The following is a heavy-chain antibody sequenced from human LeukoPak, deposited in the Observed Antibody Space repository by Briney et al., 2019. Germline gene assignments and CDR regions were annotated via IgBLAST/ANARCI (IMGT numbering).Heavy chain of an antibody. V-gene: IGHV3-73*01. CDR1: GFTFSGSA. Sequence: GRSLRLSCAASGFTFSGSAIHWVRQASGKGLEWVGRIRSKPNSYATAYAASVKGRFTISRDDSKNTAYLQMNSLKTEDTAIYYCTKSPDFDYWGQGTLVTVSS. CDR3: TKSPDFDY. J-gene: IGHJ4*02. CDR2: IRSKPNSYAT.